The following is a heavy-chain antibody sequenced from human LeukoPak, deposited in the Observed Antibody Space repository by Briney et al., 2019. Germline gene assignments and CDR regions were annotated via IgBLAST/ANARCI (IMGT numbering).Heavy chain of an antibody. CDR2: ISGSSSYM. Sequence: GSLRLSCAASGFTFSSYSMHWVRQAPGKGLQWVSSISGSSSYMYYADPLKGRFTISRDNAKNSLYLQMNSLRAEDTAVYYCAREDGITGTTVGYWGQGTLVTVSS. J-gene: IGHJ4*02. CDR3: AREDGITGTTVGY. CDR1: GFTFSSYS. V-gene: IGHV3-21*01. D-gene: IGHD1-7*01.